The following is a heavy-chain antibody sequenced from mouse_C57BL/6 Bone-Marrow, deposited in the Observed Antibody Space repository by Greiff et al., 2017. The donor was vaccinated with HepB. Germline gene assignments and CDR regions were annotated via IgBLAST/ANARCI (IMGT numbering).Heavy chain of an antibody. Sequence: QVQLQQPGAELVKPGASVKLSCKASGYTFTSYWMHWVKQRPGRGLEWIGRIDPSNGGTNYNEKFKSKATLTVDKSSSTAYMQLSSLTSEDSAVYYCARSINYGSSFFDYWGQGTTLTVSS. CDR2: IDPSNGGT. D-gene: IGHD1-1*01. CDR1: GYTFTSYW. CDR3: ARSINYGSSFFDY. J-gene: IGHJ2*01. V-gene: IGHV1-72*01.